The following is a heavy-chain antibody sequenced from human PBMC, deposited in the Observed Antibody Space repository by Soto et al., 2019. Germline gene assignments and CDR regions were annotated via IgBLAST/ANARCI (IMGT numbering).Heavy chain of an antibody. CDR3: ARGHNRRYLLSRRFDP. V-gene: IGHV4-4*07. J-gene: IGHJ5*02. Sequence: SETLSLTCTVSRGYVNTFHWSWVLQRAGKGLEWIGRIFPNGNTDYSPSLKSRVTLSVDTSKKQISLNLTSVTAADTAVYYCARGHNRRYLLSRRFDPWGQGILVTVSS. CDR2: IFPNGNT. CDR1: RGYVNTFH. D-gene: IGHD2-15*01.